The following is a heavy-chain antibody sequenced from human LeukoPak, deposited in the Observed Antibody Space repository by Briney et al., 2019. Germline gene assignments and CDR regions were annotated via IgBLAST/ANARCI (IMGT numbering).Heavy chain of an antibody. CDR2: VGSSGDST. CDR1: GFTFSNYA. V-gene: IGHV3-23*01. D-gene: IGHD4-17*01. Sequence: GGSLRLSCAASGFTFSNYAMSWVRQAPGKGLEWVSAVGSSGDSTYYADSVKGRFTISRDNSKNTVHLQMNSLRAEDTAVYYCAREGGGDYGDYLRYWGQGTLVTVSS. J-gene: IGHJ4*02. CDR3: AREGGGDYGDYLRY.